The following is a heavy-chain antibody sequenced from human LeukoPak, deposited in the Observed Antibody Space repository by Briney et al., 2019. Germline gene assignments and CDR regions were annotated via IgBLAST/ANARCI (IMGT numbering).Heavy chain of an antibody. D-gene: IGHD3-22*01. CDR3: ARDDYYDSSGPTFQH. CDR1: GYSISSGFY. CDR2: IYHSGST. Sequence: SETLSLTCSVSGYSISSGFYWGWIRQPPGKGLEWIGSIYHSGSTYYNPSLKSRVTISVDTSKNQFSLKLSSVTAADTAVYYCARDDYYDSSGPTFQHWGQGTLVAASS. V-gene: IGHV4-38-2*02. J-gene: IGHJ1*01.